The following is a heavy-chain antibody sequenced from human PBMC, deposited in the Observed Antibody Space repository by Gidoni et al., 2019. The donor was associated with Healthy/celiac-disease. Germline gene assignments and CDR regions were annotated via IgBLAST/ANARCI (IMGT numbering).Heavy chain of an antibody. CDR1: GGHISSYY. Sequence: QVQLQESGPGLVKPSETLSLTCTVSGGHISSYYWSWIRQPPGKGLEWIGYIYYSGSTNYKPSLKSRVTISVDTSKNQFSLKLSSVTAADTAVYYCARGTSTYYYDSSGYWYFDLWGRGTLVTVSS. CDR3: ARGTSTYYYDSSGYWYFDL. D-gene: IGHD3-22*01. V-gene: IGHV4-59*01. CDR2: IYYSGST. J-gene: IGHJ2*01.